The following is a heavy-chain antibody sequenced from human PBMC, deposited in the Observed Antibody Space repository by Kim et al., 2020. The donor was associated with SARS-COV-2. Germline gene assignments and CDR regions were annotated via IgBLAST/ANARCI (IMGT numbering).Heavy chain of an antibody. CDR2: ISAKTGKS. Sequence: ASVKVSCKASGYTFNDYGITWVRQAPGQGLEWVGWISAKTGKSDYSQKFQGRVTLTTVTSTTTAYMEVNSLRPDDTAVYFCARDYDFGVLPNWLELWGQG. J-gene: IGHJ5*02. CDR1: GYTFNDYG. V-gene: IGHV1-18*01. D-gene: IGHD4-17*01. CDR3: ARDYDFGVLPNWLEL.